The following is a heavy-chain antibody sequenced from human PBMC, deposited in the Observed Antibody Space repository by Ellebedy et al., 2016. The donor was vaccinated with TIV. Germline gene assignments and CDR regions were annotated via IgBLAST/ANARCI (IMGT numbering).Heavy chain of an antibody. D-gene: IGHD4-17*01. V-gene: IGHV1-2*02. Sequence: ASVKVSCKASGYTFTSYAMHWVRQAPGQRLEWMGWINPNSGGTNYAQKFQGRVTMTRDTSISTAYMELSRLRSDDTAVYYCARDRRARSTPPDYWGQGTLVTVSS. CDR1: GYTFTSYA. J-gene: IGHJ4*02. CDR2: INPNSGGT. CDR3: ARDRRARSTPPDY.